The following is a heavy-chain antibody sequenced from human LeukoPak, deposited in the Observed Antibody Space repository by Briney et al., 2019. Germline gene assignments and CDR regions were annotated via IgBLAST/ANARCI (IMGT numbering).Heavy chain of an antibody. CDR3: ARDHGYDSSGLPYYYMDV. D-gene: IGHD3-22*01. V-gene: IGHV1-3*03. J-gene: IGHJ6*03. CDR1: GYTFTSYA. Sequence: GASVKVSCKASGYTFTSYAMHWVRQAPGQRLEWMGWINAGNGNTKYSQEFQGRVTITRDTSASTAYMELSSLRSEDMAVYYCARDHGYDSSGLPYYYMDVWGKGTTVTVSS. CDR2: INAGNGNT.